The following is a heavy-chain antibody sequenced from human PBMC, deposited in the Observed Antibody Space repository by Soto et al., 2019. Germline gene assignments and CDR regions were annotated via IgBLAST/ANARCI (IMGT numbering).Heavy chain of an antibody. CDR3: ARVGGYSSGWYGREDAFDI. V-gene: IGHV3-48*01. CDR2: ISSSSGAT. D-gene: IGHD6-19*01. J-gene: IGHJ3*02. Sequence: GGSLRLSCAASGFTFSSYAMGWVRQAPGTGLEWVSFISSSSGATSYADSVKGRFTISRDNAKNSLYLQMNSLRAEDTAVYYCARVGGYSSGWYGREDAFDIWGQGTMVTVSS. CDR1: GFTFSSYA.